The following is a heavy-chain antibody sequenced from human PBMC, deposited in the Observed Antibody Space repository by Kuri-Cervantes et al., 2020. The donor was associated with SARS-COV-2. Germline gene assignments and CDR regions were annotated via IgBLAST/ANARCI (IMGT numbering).Heavy chain of an antibody. CDR1: GFTFSDYY. CDR3: ARAKGRFLEWLYPAGHMDV. CDR2: ISSSGSTI. V-gene: IGHV3-11*04. J-gene: IGHJ6*03. Sequence: GGSLRLSCAASGFTFSDYYMSWIRQAPGKGLEWVPYISSSGSTIYYADSVKGRFTISRDNAKNSLYLQMNSLRAEDTAVYYCARAKGRFLEWLYPAGHMDVWGKGTTVTVSS. D-gene: IGHD3-3*01.